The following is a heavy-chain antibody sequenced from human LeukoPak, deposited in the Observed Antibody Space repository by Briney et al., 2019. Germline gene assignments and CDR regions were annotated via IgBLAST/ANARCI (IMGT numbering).Heavy chain of an antibody. CDR2: IYYSGST. CDR1: GGSISSYY. J-gene: IGHJ4*02. Sequence: SETLSLTCTVSGGSISSYYWGWIRQPPGKGLEWIGSIYYSGSTYYNPSLKSRVTISVDTSKNQFSLKLSSVTAADTAAYYCARADIAAAGPPFDYWGQGTLVTVSS. CDR3: ARADIAAAGPPFDY. V-gene: IGHV4-39*07. D-gene: IGHD6-13*01.